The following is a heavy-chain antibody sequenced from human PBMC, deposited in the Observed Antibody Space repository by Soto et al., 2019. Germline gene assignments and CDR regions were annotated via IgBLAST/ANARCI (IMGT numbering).Heavy chain of an antibody. V-gene: IGHV3-30*18. CDR1: GFTFSSYS. CDR2: ISYDGSNK. D-gene: IGHD6-19*01. Sequence: QVQLVESGGGVVQPGRSLRLSCAASGFTFSSYSMHWVRQAPGKGLEWVAVISYDGSNKYYADSVKGRFTISRDNSKNTLYLQMNSLRAEDTAVYYCAKDWSIAVAGKGGWFDPWGQGTLVTVSS. J-gene: IGHJ5*02. CDR3: AKDWSIAVAGKGGWFDP.